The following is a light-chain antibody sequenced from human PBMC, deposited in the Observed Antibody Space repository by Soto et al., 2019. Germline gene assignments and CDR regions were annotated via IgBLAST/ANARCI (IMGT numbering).Light chain of an antibody. J-gene: IGLJ2*01. CDR2: STN. Sequence: QTVVTQEPSLTVSPGGTVTLTCASSTGAVTSGYYPNWFQQRPGQAPRALIYSTNNRHSWTPARFSGSLLGGKAALTLSGVQPEDEAEYYCLLFHGDAQVFGGGTKLTVL. V-gene: IGLV7-43*01. CDR1: TGAVTSGYY. CDR3: LLFHGDAQV.